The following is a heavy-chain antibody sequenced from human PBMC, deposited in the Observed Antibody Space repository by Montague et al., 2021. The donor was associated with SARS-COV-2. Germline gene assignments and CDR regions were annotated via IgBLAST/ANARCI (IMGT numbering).Heavy chain of an antibody. CDR2: INHSANT. CDR3: ASGIYPSRSYYNRYYYGLNI. D-gene: IGHD3-10*01. J-gene: IGHJ6*02. CDR1: GGSLSGYY. Sequence: SETLSLTCAVSGGSLSGYYWSWIRQPPEKGLEWIGEINHSANTKYNPSLKSPVTISIDTSKNQFSLKLTSVTAADTATYYCASGIYPSRSYYNRYYYGLNIWGPGTTVIVSS. V-gene: IGHV4-34*01.